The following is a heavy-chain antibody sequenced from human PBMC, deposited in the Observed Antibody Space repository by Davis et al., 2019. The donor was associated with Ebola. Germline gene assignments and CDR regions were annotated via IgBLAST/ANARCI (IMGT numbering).Heavy chain of an antibody. D-gene: IGHD1-26*01. J-gene: IGHJ6*02. CDR2: TYYSGST. Sequence: SETLSLTCAVYGGSFAAYYWGWIRQPPGKGLEWIGSTYYSGSTYYNPSLKSRVTISVDTSKNQFSLKLSSVTAADPAGYYCARDGRNGMDVWGQGTTVTVSS. CDR3: ARDGRNGMDV. CDR1: GGSFAAYY. V-gene: IGHV4-34*01.